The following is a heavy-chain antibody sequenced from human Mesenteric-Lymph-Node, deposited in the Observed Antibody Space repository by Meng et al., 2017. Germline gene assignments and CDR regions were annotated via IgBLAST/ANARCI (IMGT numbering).Heavy chain of an antibody. Sequence: GESLKISCAASGFTVRNHYMSWVRQAPGEGLEWVSTLYSSGGTYYADSLQGRFIISRDYSQNILYLQMNTLRAEDTAVYYCARAIYDISRGYYFDSWGQETLVTVSS. CDR3: ARAIYDISRGYYFDS. CDR1: GFTVRNHY. CDR2: LYSSGGT. D-gene: IGHD3-9*01. V-gene: IGHV3-53*01. J-gene: IGHJ4*02.